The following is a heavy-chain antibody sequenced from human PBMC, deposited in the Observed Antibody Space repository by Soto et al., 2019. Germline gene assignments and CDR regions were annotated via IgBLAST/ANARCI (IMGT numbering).Heavy chain of an antibody. J-gene: IGHJ4*02. CDR3: ARHVPSDLARGFDY. CDR2: IYYSGST. Sequence: SETLSLTCTVSGGSISSYYWGWIRQPPGKGLEWIGSIYYSGSTYYNPSLKSRVTISVDTSKNQFSLKLSSVTAADTAVYDCARHVPSDLARGFDYWGQGTLITVSS. V-gene: IGHV4-39*01. CDR1: GGSISSYY. D-gene: IGHD2-2*01.